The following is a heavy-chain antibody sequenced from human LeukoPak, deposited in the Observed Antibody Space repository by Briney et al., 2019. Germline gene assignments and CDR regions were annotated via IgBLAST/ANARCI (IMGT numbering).Heavy chain of an antibody. CDR3: ARHTGGWYYDSSLVEDY. V-gene: IGHV5-51*01. Sequence: GESQKISCKGSGYCFTSYWIGWVRQMPGKGLELMGIIYPGDSDTRYSPSFQGQVTISADKSISTAYLQWSSLKASDTAMYYCARHTGGWYYDSSLVEDYWGQGTLVTVSS. J-gene: IGHJ4*02. CDR2: IYPGDSDT. D-gene: IGHD3-22*01. CDR1: GYCFTSYW.